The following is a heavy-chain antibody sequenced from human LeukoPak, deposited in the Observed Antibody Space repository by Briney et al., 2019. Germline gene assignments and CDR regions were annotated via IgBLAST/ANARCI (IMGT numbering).Heavy chain of an antibody. J-gene: IGHJ2*01. CDR3: ARSGSGYYYVWYFDL. Sequence: SETPSLTCTVSGGSISSGSYYWSWIRQPAGKGLEWLGRIYTSGSTNYNPSLKSRVTISVDTSKNQFSLKLSSVTAADTAVYYCARSGSGYYYVWYFDLWGRGTLVTVSS. CDR2: IYTSGST. D-gene: IGHD3-22*01. CDR1: GGSISSGSYY. V-gene: IGHV4-61*02.